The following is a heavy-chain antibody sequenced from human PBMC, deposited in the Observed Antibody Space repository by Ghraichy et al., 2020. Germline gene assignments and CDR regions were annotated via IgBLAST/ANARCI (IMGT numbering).Heavy chain of an antibody. CDR1: GYIFTKYW. Sequence: GESLNISCKGSGYIFTKYWIGWVRQMPGKGLECMGIIYPGDSDTRYNPSFQGLVTISADKSIGTAYLQWRSLKASDTAMYYCARLQGSSSGYYYQYGMDVWGQGTTVTVSS. D-gene: IGHD2-2*01. J-gene: IGHJ6*02. V-gene: IGHV5-51*01. CDR2: IYPGDSDT. CDR3: ARLQGSSSGYYYQYGMDV.